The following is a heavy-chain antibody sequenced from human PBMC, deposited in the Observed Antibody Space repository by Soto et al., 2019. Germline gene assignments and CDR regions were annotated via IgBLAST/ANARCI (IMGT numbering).Heavy chain of an antibody. D-gene: IGHD2-2*02. J-gene: IGHJ6*02. V-gene: IGHV1-46*01. CDR2: INPSGGST. CDR1: GYTFTGYY. Sequence: ASVKVSCKASGYTFTGYYMHWVRQAPGQGLEWMGIINPSGGSTSYAQKFQGRVTMTRDTSTSTVYMELSSLRSEDTAVYYCARDLHVVPAAISFYLDYYYYGMDVWGQGTTVTVSS. CDR3: ARDLHVVPAAISFYLDYYYYGMDV.